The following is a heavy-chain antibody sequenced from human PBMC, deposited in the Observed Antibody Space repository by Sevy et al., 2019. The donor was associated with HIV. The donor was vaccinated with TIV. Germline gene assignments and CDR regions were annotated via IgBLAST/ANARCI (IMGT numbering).Heavy chain of an antibody. V-gene: IGHV5-51*01. D-gene: IGHD2-15*01. CDR2: IYPGDSDT. Sequence: GESLKISCKGSGYSFTSYWIGWVRQMSGKGLEWMGIIYPGDSDTRYSPSFQGQVTISADKSISTAYLQWSSLKASDTAMYYCARHGRGSECSGGSCSDYWGQGTLVTVSS. J-gene: IGHJ4*02. CDR1: GYSFTSYW. CDR3: ARHGRGSECSGGSCSDY.